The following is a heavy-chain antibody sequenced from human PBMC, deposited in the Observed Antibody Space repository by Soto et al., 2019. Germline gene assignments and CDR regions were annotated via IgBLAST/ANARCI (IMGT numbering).Heavy chain of an antibody. V-gene: IGHV3-33*01. J-gene: IGHJ4*02. Sequence: GGSLRLSCAASGFTFSSYGMHWVRQAPGKGLEWVAVIWYDGSNKYYADSVKGRFTISRDNSKNTLYLQMNSLRAEDTAVYYCARDGHPLNTAMVTGDYWGQGTLVTVSS. CDR1: GFTFSSYG. CDR2: IWYDGSNK. D-gene: IGHD5-18*01. CDR3: ARDGHPLNTAMVTGDY.